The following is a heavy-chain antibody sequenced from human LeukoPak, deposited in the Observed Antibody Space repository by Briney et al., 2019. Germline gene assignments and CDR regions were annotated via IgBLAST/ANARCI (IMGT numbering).Heavy chain of an antibody. CDR3: ARGGWYLDL. Sequence: PAETLSLTCTVSGGSISSYYWSWIRQPPGKGLEWIGYLYDSGSTKYNPSLKSRVTISVDTSKNQFSLKMSSVTAADTAVYYCARGGWYLDLWGRGTLVTVSS. CDR2: LYDSGST. CDR1: GGSISSYY. J-gene: IGHJ2*01. V-gene: IGHV4-59*01.